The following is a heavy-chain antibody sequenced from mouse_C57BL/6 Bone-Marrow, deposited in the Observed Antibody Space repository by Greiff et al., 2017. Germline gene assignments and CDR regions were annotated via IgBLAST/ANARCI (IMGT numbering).Heavy chain of an antibody. J-gene: IGHJ2*01. V-gene: IGHV1-64*01. CDR2: IHPNSGST. CDR3: ARNPTVVPDY. CDR1: GYTFTSYW. D-gene: IGHD1-1*01. Sequence: VQLQQSGAELVKPGASVKLSCKASGYTFTSYWMHWVKQRPGQGLEWLGMIHPNSGSTNYNEKFKSKATLTVDKSSSTAYMQLSSLTSEDSAVYYCARNPTVVPDYWGQGTTLTVSS.